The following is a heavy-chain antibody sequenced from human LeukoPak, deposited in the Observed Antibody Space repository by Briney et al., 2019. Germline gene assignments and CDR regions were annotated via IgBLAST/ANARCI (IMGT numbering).Heavy chain of an antibody. CDR3: ATLQQY. V-gene: IGHV3-30-3*01. J-gene: IGHJ4*02. CDR2: ISHDGSIK. D-gene: IGHD4-11*01. CDR1: GFTFSSYN. Sequence: GGSLRLSCAASGFTFSSYNMHWVRQTPGKGLEWVAVISHDGSIKYDADSVMGRFTISRDNSKNTLYLQLNSLRLEDTAMYYCATLQQYWGQGTLVTVSS.